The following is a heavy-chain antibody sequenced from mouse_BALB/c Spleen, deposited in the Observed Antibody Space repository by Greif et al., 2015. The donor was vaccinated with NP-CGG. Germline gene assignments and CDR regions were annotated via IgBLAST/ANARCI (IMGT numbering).Heavy chain of an antibody. Sequence: VKLVESGPELVKPGASVKISCKASGYAFSSSWMNWVKQRPGQGLEWIGRIYPGDGDTNYNGKFKGKATLTADKSSSTAYMQLSSLTSVDSAVYFCARSIYGSTWFAYWGQGTLVTVSA. J-gene: IGHJ3*01. V-gene: IGHV1-82*01. CDR3: ARSIYGSTWFAY. CDR2: IYPGDGDT. D-gene: IGHD2-2*01. CDR1: GYAFSSSW.